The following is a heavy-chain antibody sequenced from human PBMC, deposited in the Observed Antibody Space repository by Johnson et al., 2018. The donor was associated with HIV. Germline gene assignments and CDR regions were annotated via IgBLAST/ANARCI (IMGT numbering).Heavy chain of an antibody. CDR3: AKDMWWFRYSGYDRDAFDI. V-gene: IGHV3-30*02. CDR2: IRHDGNNK. D-gene: IGHD5-12*01. CDR1: GFTFSNYG. J-gene: IGHJ3*02. Sequence: VQLVESGGGVVQPGGSLRLSCAASGFTFSNYGMHWVRQGPGKGLEWVAFIRHDGNNKYYADSVKGRFTISRDNSKNTLYLQMNSLRAEDTAVYYCAKDMWWFRYSGYDRDAFDIWGQGTMVTVSS.